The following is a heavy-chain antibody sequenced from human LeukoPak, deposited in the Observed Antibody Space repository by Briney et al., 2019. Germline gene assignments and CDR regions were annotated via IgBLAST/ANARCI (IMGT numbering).Heavy chain of an antibody. Sequence: GESLRISCKVSGHSFSTYWITWVREMPGGALEWMGRIRPSDSEPNYSPSFQGHVTISADRSINTVYLQWSSLRASDTAIYFCARHYSNDHTLFDFWGQGALVTVST. V-gene: IGHV5-10-1*01. CDR3: ARHYSNDHTLFDF. J-gene: IGHJ4*02. CDR1: GHSFSTYW. D-gene: IGHD2-21*01. CDR2: IRPSDSEP.